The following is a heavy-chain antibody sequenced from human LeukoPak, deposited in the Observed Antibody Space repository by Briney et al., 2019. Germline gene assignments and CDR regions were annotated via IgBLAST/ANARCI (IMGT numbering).Heavy chain of an antibody. V-gene: IGHV3-23*01. D-gene: IGHD2-2*01. CDR2: ISGSGGST. J-gene: IGHJ4*02. CDR1: GFTFSSYA. CDR3: ANIIVVVPAAMD. Sequence: PGGSLRLSCAASGFTFSSYAMSWVRQAPGKGLEWVSAISGSGGSTYYADSVKGRFTISRDNSKNTLYLQMNSLRAEDTAVYYCANIIVVVPAAMDWGQGTLVTVSS.